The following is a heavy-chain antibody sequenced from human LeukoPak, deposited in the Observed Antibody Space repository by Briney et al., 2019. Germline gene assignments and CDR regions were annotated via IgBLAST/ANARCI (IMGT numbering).Heavy chain of an antibody. CDR3: ARVGITIFGVRVDP. J-gene: IGHJ5*02. CDR1: GGSISSGSYY. Sequence: SETLSLTCTVSGGSISSGSYYWSWIRQPPGKGLEWIGYIYYSGSTNYNPSLKSRVTISVDTSKNQFSLKLSSVTAADTAVYYCARVGITIFGVRVDPWGQGTLVTVSS. D-gene: IGHD3-3*01. V-gene: IGHV4-61*01. CDR2: IYYSGST.